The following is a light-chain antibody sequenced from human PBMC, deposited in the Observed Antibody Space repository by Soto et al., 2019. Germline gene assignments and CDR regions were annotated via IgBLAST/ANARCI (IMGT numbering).Light chain of an antibody. CDR3: SSYAGSSNV. CDR2: EVN. V-gene: IGLV2-8*01. CDR1: SSDVGGYNY. Sequence: QSVLTQPPSASGSPGQSVAISCTGTSSDVGGYNYVSWYQQHPGKAPKLMFYEVNKRPSGVPDRFSGSKSGNTASLTVSGRQAEDEADYYCSSYAGSSNVFGTGTKVTVL. J-gene: IGLJ1*01.